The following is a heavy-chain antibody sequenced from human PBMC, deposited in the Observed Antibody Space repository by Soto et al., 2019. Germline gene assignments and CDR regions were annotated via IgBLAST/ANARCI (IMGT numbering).Heavy chain of an antibody. V-gene: IGHV3-23*01. CDR2: ISGSGGST. D-gene: IGHD3-10*01. CDR3: AISTMVRGVISKFYGMDV. Sequence: GGSLRLSCAASGFTFSSYAMSWVRQAPGKGLEWVSAISGSGGSTYYADSVKGRFTISRDNSKNTLYLQMNSLRAEDTAVYYCAISTMVRGVISKFYGMDVWGQGTTVTVYS. CDR1: GFTFSSYA. J-gene: IGHJ6*02.